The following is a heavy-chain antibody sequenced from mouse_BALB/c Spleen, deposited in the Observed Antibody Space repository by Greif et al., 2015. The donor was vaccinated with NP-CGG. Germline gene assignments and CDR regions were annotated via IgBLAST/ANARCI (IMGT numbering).Heavy chain of an antibody. CDR2: IYPGDGDT. CDR1: GYAFSSYW. CDR3: ARWSDYADY. Sequence: VHLVESGAELVRPGSSVKISCKASGYAFSSYWMNWVKQRPGQGLEWIGQIYPGDGDTNYNGKFKGKATLTADKSSSTAYMQLSSLTSEDSAVYFCARWSDYADYWGQGTSVTVSS. J-gene: IGHJ4*01. D-gene: IGHD1-1*02. V-gene: IGHV1-80*01.